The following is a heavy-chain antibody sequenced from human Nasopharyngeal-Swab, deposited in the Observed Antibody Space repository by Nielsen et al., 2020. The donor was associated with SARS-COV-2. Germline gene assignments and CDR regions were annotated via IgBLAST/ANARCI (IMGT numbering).Heavy chain of an antibody. D-gene: IGHD5-18*01. V-gene: IGHV3-33*01. CDR3: ARVPGDTAMASDY. Sequence: VRQAPGKGLEWVAVIWYDGSNKYYADSVKGRFTISRDNSKNTLYLQINSLRAEDTAVYYCARVPGDTAMASDYWGQGTPGTVSS. J-gene: IGHJ4*02. CDR2: IWYDGSNK.